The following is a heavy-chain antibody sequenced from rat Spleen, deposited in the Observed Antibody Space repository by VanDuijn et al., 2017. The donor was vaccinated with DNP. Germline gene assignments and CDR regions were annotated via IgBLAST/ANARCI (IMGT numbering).Heavy chain of an antibody. CDR2: ISTSGGST. CDR3: ARPPYYGLDAMDA. CDR1: GFTFSNYD. V-gene: IGHV5-25*01. Sequence: EVQLVESGGGLVQPGRSLKLSCAASGFTFSNYDMAWVRQAPTKGLEWVASISTSGGSTYYRDSVKGRFTVSRDNAKSTLYLQMDSLRSEDTATYYCARPPYYGLDAMDAWGQGTSVTVSS. D-gene: IGHD1-6*01. J-gene: IGHJ4*01.